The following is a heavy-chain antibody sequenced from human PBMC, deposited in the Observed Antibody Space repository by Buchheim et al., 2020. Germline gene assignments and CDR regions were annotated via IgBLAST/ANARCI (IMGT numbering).Heavy chain of an antibody. J-gene: IGHJ4*02. CDR3: ARDHRAAHDY. CDR2: INPYSGDT. CDR1: GYTFISYH. Sequence: QVQVVQSGAEVKKPGASVKVSCKASGYTFISYHIHWVRQAPGQGLEWMGMINPYSGDTTYARRLQGRVIMTRDTSTKPVYMELTSLRSDDTGIYYCARDHRAAHDYWGQGTL. V-gene: IGHV1-46*04. D-gene: IGHD6-6*01.